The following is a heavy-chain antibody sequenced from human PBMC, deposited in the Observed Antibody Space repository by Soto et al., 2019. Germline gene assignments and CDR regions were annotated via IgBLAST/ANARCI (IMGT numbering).Heavy chain of an antibody. D-gene: IGHD3-10*01. V-gene: IGHV3-9*01. CDR3: AKDTSYYYGSGSPFFDY. CDR2: ISWNSGSI. CDR1: GFTFDDYA. Sequence: GGSLRLSCAASGFTFDDYAMHWVRQAPGKGLEWVSGISWNSGSIGYADSVKGRFTISRDNAKNSLYLQMNSLRAEDTALYYCAKDTSYYYGSGSPFFDYWGQGTLVTAPQ. J-gene: IGHJ4*02.